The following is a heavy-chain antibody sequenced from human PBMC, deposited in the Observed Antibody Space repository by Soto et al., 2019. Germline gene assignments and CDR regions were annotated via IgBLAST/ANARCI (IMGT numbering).Heavy chain of an antibody. CDR3: ARHRGSPGSYFGMDV. CDR2: IYPGDSDT. J-gene: IGHJ6*02. CDR1: GYSFTSYW. V-gene: IGHV5-51*01. D-gene: IGHD5-12*01. Sequence: GESLKISCKGSGYSFTSYWINWVRQMPGKGLEWMGVIYPGDSDTRYSPSFQGQVTISADKSINTAYLQWRSLKASDTAVYYCARHRGSPGSYFGMDVWGQGTTVTVSS.